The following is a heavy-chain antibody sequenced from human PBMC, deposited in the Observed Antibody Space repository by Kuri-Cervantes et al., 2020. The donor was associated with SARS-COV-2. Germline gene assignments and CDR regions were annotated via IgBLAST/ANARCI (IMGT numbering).Heavy chain of an antibody. J-gene: IGHJ5*02. V-gene: IGHV4-4*07. CDR3: ARAYSGSYYSWFDP. CDR1: GGSISSYY. D-gene: IGHD1-26*01. CDR2: IYTSGST. Sequence: SCTVSGGSISSYYWSWIRQPAGKGLEWIGRIYTSGSTNYNPSLKSRVTMSVDTSKNQFSLKLSSVTAADTAVYYCARAYSGSYYSWFDPWGQGTLVTVSS.